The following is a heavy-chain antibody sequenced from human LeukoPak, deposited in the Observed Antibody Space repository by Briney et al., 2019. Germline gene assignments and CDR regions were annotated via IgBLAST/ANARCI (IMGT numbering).Heavy chain of an antibody. D-gene: IGHD1-26*01. CDR2: IKPNSGGT. J-gene: IGHJ4*02. V-gene: IGHV1-2*02. Sequence: ASVKVSCKASGYTFTGYYLHWVRQAPGQGLEWMGWIKPNSGGTNYAQELQGRVAMTRDTSISTAYMEMSGLRSVDTAVYYCARVFGRQLPDYWGQGTLVTVSS. CDR1: GYTFTGYY. CDR3: ARVFGRQLPDY.